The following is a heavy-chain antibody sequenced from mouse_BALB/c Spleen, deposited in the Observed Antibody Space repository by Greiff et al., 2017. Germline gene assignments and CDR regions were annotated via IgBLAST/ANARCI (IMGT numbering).Heavy chain of an antibody. CDR2: ISYDGSN. J-gene: IGHJ3*01. CDR3: AREGIRDYDAWFAY. V-gene: IGHV3-6*02. Sequence: EVKLQESGPGLVKPSQSLSLTCSVTGYSITSGYYWNWIRQFPGNKLEWMGYISYDGSNNYNPSLKNRISITRDTSKNQFFLKLNSVTTEDTATYYCAREGIRDYDAWFAYWGQGTLVTVSA. CDR1: GYSITSGYY. D-gene: IGHD2-4*01.